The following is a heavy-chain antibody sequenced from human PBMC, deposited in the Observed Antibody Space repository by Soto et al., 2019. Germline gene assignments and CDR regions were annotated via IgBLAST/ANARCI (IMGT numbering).Heavy chain of an antibody. J-gene: IGHJ5*02. CDR1: GGTFSSYT. CDR2: IMPSLGIA. V-gene: IGHV1-69*08. CDR3: ARDRAGYSNPNWFDP. D-gene: IGHD4-4*01. Sequence: QVQLVQSGAEVKKPGSSVKVSCKASGGTFSSYTISWVRQAPGQGLEWMGRIMPSLGIANYAQKFQGRVTITADKSTSTAYMELSSLRSEDTAVYYWARDRAGYSNPNWFDPWGQGTLVNVSS.